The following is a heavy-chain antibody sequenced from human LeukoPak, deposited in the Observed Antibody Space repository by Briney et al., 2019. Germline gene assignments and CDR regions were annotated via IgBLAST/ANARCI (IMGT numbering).Heavy chain of an antibody. Sequence: PSETLSLTCAVYGGSFSGYYWSWIRQPPGKGLEWIGDINHSGSTNYNPSLKSRVTISVDTSKSHFSLKLSSVTAADTAVYYCAGESVVTATPPESWGRGTLVTVSS. CDR2: INHSGST. J-gene: IGHJ5*02. CDR1: GGSFSGYY. CDR3: AGESVVTATPPES. V-gene: IGHV4-34*01. D-gene: IGHD2-21*02.